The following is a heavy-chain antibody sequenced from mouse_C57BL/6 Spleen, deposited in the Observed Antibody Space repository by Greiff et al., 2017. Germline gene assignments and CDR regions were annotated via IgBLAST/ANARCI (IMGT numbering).Heavy chain of an antibody. CDR1: GYAFSSSW. CDR2: IYPGDGDT. Sequence: VQRVESGPELVKPGASVKISCKASGYAFSSSWMNWVKQRPGKGLEWIGRIYPGDGDTNYNGKFKGKATLTADKSSSTAYMQLSSLTSEDSAVYFCARGNYYGSSYSWFAYWGQGTLVTVSA. CDR3: ARGNYYGSSYSWFAY. V-gene: IGHV1-82*01. J-gene: IGHJ3*01. D-gene: IGHD1-1*01.